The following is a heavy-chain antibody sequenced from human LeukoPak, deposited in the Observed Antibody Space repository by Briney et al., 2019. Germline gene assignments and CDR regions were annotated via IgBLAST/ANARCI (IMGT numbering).Heavy chain of an antibody. CDR3: AKIGAAARRTPNPRWFDP. J-gene: IGHJ5*02. CDR1: GYTFTSYD. D-gene: IGHD6-6*01. V-gene: IGHV1-8*01. Sequence: ASVKVSCKASGYTFTSYDINWVRQATVQGLEWMGWMNPNSGNTGYAQKFQGRVSMTWNTSISTAYMELSSLKSEDTAVYYCAKIGAAARRTPNPRWFDPWGQGTLVTVSS. CDR2: MNPNSGNT.